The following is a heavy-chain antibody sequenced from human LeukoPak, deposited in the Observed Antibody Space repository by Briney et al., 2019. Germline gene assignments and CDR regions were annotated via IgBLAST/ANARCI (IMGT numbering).Heavy chain of an antibody. CDR2: ISGSGSST. V-gene: IGHV3-23*01. CDR1: GFTFSSYA. D-gene: IGHD6-19*01. J-gene: IGHJ4*02. CDR3: AKDRGYSSAWYFDY. Sequence: GSLRLSCAASGFTFSSYAMTWVRQAPGKGLECVSGISGSGSSTYYADSVKGRFTISRDNSKNTLYLQMNSLRAEDTAIYYCAKDRGYSSAWYFDYWGQGTLVTVSS.